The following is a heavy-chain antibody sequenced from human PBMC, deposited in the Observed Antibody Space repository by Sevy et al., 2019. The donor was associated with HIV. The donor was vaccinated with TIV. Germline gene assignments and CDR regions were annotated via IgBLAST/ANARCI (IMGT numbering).Heavy chain of an antibody. CDR2: ISGRSSYI. J-gene: IGHJ3*02. Sequence: GGSLRLSCAASGFTFSDYYMNWVRQAPGKGLEWVSSISGRSSYIHYADSVRGRFTISRDNAKNSLYLQMNSLRAEDTAVYYCAGGRYDSSGSFDAFDIWGQGTMVTVSS. V-gene: IGHV3-21*04. CDR3: AGGRYDSSGSFDAFDI. D-gene: IGHD3-22*01. CDR1: GFTFSDYY.